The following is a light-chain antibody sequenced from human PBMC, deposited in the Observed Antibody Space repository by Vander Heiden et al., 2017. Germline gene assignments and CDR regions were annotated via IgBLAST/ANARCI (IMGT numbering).Light chain of an antibody. CDR2: FGS. V-gene: IGKV2-28*01. CDR3: RQALQTPWT. CDR1: QSLLHSNGYSY. J-gene: IGKJ1*01. Sequence: DIVMTQSPLSLPVTPGEPASISCRSSQSLLHSNGYSYLDWYLQKPGQPPQLLIYFGSNRASGVPDRFRGSGSGTDFTLKISRGEAEDVGVYYCRQALQTPWTFGQGTKVEIK.